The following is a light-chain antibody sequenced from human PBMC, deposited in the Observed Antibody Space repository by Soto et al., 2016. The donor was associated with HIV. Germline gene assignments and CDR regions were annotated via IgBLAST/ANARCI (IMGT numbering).Light chain of an antibody. Sequence: DIQMTQSPATLSASVGDRVTITCRASQSISSWLAWYQQKPGRAPTLQSGVPSRFSGSGSGTEFTLTISSLQPDDFATYYCQQYNSYTFGQGTPAGDQT. J-gene: IGKJ2*01. CDR3: QQYNSYT. V-gene: IGKV1-5*03. CDR1: QSISSW.